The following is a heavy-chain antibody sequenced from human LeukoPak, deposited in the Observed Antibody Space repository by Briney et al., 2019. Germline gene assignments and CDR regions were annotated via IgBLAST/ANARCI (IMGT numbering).Heavy chain of an antibody. J-gene: IGHJ6*03. Sequence: SQTLSLTCTVFGDSISDGPYYWTWIRQPAGKGLEWIGLIFSRGSTNYNPSLMGRVSISLDTSKNQFSLKLSSVTAADTAVYYCARRGTTSSYIYYYMDVWGKGTTVTVSS. D-gene: IGHD6-6*01. CDR1: GDSISDGPYY. V-gene: IGHV4-61*02. CDR2: IFSRGST. CDR3: ARRGTTSSYIYYYMDV.